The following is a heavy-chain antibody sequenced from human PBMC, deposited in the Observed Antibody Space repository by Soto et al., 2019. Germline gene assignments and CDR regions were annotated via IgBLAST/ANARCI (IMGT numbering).Heavy chain of an antibody. J-gene: IGHJ4*02. CDR2: MNSFSGGS. CDR3: ARGSAFQRTGNSDF. D-gene: IGHD6-19*01. V-gene: IGHV1-8*02. CDR1: GYKFADYN. Sequence: QVQLVQSGAEVKRPGASVKVSCTTSGYKFADYNMNWVRQATGRGLEWLGYMNSFSGGSDFAPKFQDRLTLTKNTSISTAYLELTNLRDDDTAVYYCARGSAFQRTGNSDFCGQGTPVTVAS.